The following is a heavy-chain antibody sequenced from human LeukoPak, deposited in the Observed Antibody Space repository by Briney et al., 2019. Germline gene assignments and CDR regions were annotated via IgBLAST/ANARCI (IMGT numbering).Heavy chain of an antibody. CDR1: EFTFSSYG. CDR2: ISYDGSNK. J-gene: IGHJ4*02. Sequence: GGSLRLSCAASEFTFSSYGMHWVRQAPGKGLEWVAVISYDGSNKYYADSVKGRFTISRDNSKNTLYLQMNSPRAEDTAVYYCARGSGGFDYWGQGTLVTVSS. D-gene: IGHD3-10*01. V-gene: IGHV3-30*03. CDR3: ARGSGGFDY.